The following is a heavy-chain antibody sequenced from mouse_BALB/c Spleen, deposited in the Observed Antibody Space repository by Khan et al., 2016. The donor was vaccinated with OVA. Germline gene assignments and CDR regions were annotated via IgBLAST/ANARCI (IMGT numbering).Heavy chain of an antibody. D-gene: IGHD1-1*01. J-gene: IGHJ2*01. V-gene: IGHV3-2*02. CDR2: ISYSGRT. Sequence: MQLEESGPGLVKPSQSLSLTCTVTGYSITSDYAWNWIRQFPGNKLEWMGYISYSGRTSYNPSLKSRISITRDTSKNQFFLQLNSVTTEDTATYYCARSVTITTVVATDFDYWGQGTTLTVSS. CDR3: ARSVTITTVVATDFDY. CDR1: GYSITSDYA.